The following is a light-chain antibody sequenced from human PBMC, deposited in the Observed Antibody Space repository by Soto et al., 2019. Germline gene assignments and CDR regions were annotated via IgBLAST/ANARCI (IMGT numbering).Light chain of an antibody. V-gene: IGKV3-20*01. J-gene: IGKJ1*01. CDR1: QSIGLA. CDR3: QQYGSSGT. Sequence: EIVLTQSPATLSLSPGDGATLSCRASQSIGLAIAWYQHKPGQAPRLLIYGASNRATGIPDRFSGSGSGTDFTLTISRLEPEDFAVYYCQQYGSSGTFGQGTKVDI. CDR2: GAS.